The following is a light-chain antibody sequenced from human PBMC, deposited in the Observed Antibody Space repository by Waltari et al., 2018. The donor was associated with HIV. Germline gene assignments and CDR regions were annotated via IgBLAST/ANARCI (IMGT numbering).Light chain of an antibody. V-gene: IGLV1-44*01. CDR1: SSNIGNNP. CDR2: SNN. J-gene: IGLJ2*01. Sequence: QSVLPQPPSASGTPGQRVTISCSGSSSNIGNNPVAWYQQFPGTAPKLPIYSNNQRPSGVPDRISGSKSGTSASLAIGGLQSDDEADYYCASWEDSLHGPVFGGGTKLTVL. CDR3: ASWEDSLHGPV.